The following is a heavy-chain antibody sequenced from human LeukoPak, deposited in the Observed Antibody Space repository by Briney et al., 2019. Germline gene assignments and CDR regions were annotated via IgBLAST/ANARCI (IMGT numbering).Heavy chain of an antibody. Sequence: GGSLRLSCAASGFTFSSYWMSWVRPAPGKGLEWVANVKQDGSEKYYVDSVKGRFTISRDNAKNSLYLQMNSLRAEDTAVYYCARDSRRYYYDSSGYPGDFGYWGQGTLVTVSS. D-gene: IGHD3-22*01. CDR2: VKQDGSEK. J-gene: IGHJ4*02. CDR3: ARDSRRYYYDSSGYPGDFGY. CDR1: GFTFSSYW. V-gene: IGHV3-7*01.